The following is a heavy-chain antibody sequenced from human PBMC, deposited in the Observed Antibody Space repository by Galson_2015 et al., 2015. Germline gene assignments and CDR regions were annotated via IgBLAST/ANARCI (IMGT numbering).Heavy chain of an antibody. J-gene: IGHJ4*02. CDR2: IWYDGSKK. Sequence: SLRLSCAASGFSVSSNYMSWVRQAPGKGLEWVAVIWYDGSKKYYADSVKGRFTISRDNSKNTLYLQMNSLRAEDTAVYYCARDYLGGEYYFDYWGQGTLVTVSS. CDR3: ARDYLGGEYYFDY. V-gene: IGHV3-33*08. CDR1: GFSVSSNY. D-gene: IGHD3-16*01.